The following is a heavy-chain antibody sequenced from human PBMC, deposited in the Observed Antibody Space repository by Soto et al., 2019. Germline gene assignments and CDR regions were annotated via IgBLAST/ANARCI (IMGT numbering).Heavy chain of an antibody. D-gene: IGHD1-26*01. Sequence: SETLSLTCTVSGGSISSGGYYWSWIRQHPGKGLEWIGYIYYSGSTSYNPSLKSRVTISVDTSKNQFSLKLSPVTAADTAVYYCARRYGGNFAYWGQGTLVTVSS. CDR3: ARRYGGNFAY. V-gene: IGHV4-61*08. CDR2: IYYSGST. CDR1: GGSISSGGYY. J-gene: IGHJ4*02.